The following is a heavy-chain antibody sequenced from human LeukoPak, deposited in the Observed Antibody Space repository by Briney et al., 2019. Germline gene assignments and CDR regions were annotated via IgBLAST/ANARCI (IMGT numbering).Heavy chain of an antibody. V-gene: IGHV3-7*01. CDR2: IKQDGRDK. J-gene: IGHJ4*02. Sequence: GGPLTLFCSASGFTYSSYWIIWLRQAPGKGLEGVANIKQDGRDKYYVASVKGRFTISSDNAQNLPYLQISNLRAEDTAVQCCARDLPSSCSTSYYLNWVQGTLVSVSS. CDR3: ARDLPSSCSTSYYLN. D-gene: IGHD2-2*01. CDR1: GFTYSSYW.